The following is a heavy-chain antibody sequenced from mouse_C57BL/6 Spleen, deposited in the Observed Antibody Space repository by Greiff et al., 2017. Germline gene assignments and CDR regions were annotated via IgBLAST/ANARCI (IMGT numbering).Heavy chain of an antibody. J-gene: IGHJ4*01. CDR3: AYDYDVRDAMDY. Sequence: QVQLQQPGAELVKPGASVKLSCKASGYTFTSYWMHWVKQRPGQGLEWIGKIHPNSGSTNYNEKFKSKATLTVDKSSSTAYMQLSSLTSEDSAVYYCAYDYDVRDAMDYWGQGTSVTVSS. D-gene: IGHD2-4*01. CDR1: GYTFTSYW. V-gene: IGHV1-64*01. CDR2: IHPNSGST.